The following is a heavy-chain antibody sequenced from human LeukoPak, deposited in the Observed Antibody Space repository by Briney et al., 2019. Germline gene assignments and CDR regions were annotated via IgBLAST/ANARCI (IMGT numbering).Heavy chain of an antibody. V-gene: IGHV4-59*08. Sequence: SETLSLTCTVSGGSITSYYWSWIRQPPGKGLEWIGYIYYSGSTNYNPSLKSRVTISVDTSKNQFSLKLSFVTAADTAVYYCARQGYSSGYQYFDYWGQGTLVTVSS. CDR2: IYYSGST. J-gene: IGHJ4*02. CDR1: GGSITSYY. D-gene: IGHD6-19*01. CDR3: ARQGYSSGYQYFDY.